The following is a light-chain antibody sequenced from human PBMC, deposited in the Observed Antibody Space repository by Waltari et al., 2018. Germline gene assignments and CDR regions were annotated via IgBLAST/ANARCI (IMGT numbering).Light chain of an antibody. CDR1: QSIGNY. J-gene: IGKJ2*01. CDR2: AAS. V-gene: IGKV1-39*01. Sequence: DIQMTPSPSSLSASVGYRATITCRASQSIGNYLNWYQQKPGKAPKLLIYAASSLQSGVPSRFSGSGSGTDFTLTISSLQPEDFATYYCQQSYSAPYTFGQGTKLEIK. CDR3: QQSYSAPYT.